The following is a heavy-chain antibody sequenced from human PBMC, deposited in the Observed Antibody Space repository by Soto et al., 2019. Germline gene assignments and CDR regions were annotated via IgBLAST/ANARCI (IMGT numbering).Heavy chain of an antibody. Sequence: EVQLLESWGGWVQPGGSLRLSCAASGFTFSSYAMSWVRQAPGKGLEWVSAISGSGGSTYYADSVKGRFTNSRDNSTNTLYLQMNSLRAEDTAVYYCANDPKAVAGGAYWGQGTMVTVSS. D-gene: IGHD6-19*01. CDR2: ISGSGGST. V-gene: IGHV3-23*01. CDR3: ANDPKAVAGGAY. J-gene: IGHJ1*01. CDR1: GFTFSSYA.